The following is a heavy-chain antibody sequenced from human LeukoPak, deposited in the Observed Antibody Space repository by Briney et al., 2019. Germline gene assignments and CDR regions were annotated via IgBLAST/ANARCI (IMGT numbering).Heavy chain of an antibody. CDR1: GSTFSSYG. D-gene: IGHD1-26*01. V-gene: IGHV3-33*01. CDR2: IWYDGSNK. Sequence: GGSLRLSCAASGSTFSSYGMHWVRQAPGKGLEWVAVIWYDGSNKYYADSVKGRFTISRDNSKNTLYLQMNSLRAEDTAVYYCARIWDGYSGSDYWGQGTLVTVSS. J-gene: IGHJ4*02. CDR3: ARIWDGYSGSDY.